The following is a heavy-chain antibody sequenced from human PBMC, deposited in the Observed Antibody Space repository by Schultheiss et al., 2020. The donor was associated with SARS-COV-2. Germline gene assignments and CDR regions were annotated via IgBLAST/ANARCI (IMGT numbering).Heavy chain of an antibody. D-gene: IGHD6-19*01. CDR3: ARDRYSSGWYRTEDYYYGMDV. V-gene: IGHV3-23*01. CDR2: ISGSGTST. Sequence: GGSLRLSCAASGFTFSTYAMTWVRQAPGKGLEWVSAISGSGTSTYYADSVKGRFTISRDNSKNTLYLQMNSLRAEDTAVYYCARDRYSSGWYRTEDYYYGMDVWGQGTTVTVSS. CDR1: GFTFSTYA. J-gene: IGHJ6*02.